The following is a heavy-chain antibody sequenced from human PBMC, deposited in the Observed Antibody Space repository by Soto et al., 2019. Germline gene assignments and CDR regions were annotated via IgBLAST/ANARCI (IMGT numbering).Heavy chain of an antibody. D-gene: IGHD3-16*01. V-gene: IGHV1-69*12. J-gene: IGHJ6*02. CDR2: IIPIFATA. Sequence: QVQLVQSGAEVKKPGSSVKVSCKASGGTFSSYAINWVRQAPGQGLEWMGGIIPIFATADYAQKFQGRATITADESTSTAYMELSSLRSEDTAVYYCAQCLLGVNYYDGMDVWGQGTTVTVSS. CDR1: GGTFSSYA. CDR3: AQCLLGVNYYDGMDV.